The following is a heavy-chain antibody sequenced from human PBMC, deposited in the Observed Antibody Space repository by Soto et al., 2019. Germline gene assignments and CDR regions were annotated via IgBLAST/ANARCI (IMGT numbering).Heavy chain of an antibody. CDR2: IIPIFGTA. D-gene: IGHD2-2*01. CDR1: GGTFSSYA. CDR3: ARRLVGYLAYWYFDL. Sequence: QVQLVQSGAEVKKPGSSVKVSCKASGGTFSSYAISWVRQAPGQGLEWMGGIIPIFGTANYAQKFQGRVTIXVDRSXXTAYMELSSLRSEDTAVYYCARRLVGYLAYWYFDLWGRGTLVTVSS. J-gene: IGHJ2*01. V-gene: IGHV1-69*12.